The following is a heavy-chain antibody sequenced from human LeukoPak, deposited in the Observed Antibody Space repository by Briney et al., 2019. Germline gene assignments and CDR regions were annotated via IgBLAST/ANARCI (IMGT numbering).Heavy chain of an antibody. CDR3: ARDPLSGAFDY. V-gene: IGHV4-59*01. D-gene: IGHD1-26*01. J-gene: IGHJ4*02. Sequence: SETLSLTCTVSGGSISSYYWSWIRQPPGKGLEWIGYICYSGSTNYNPSLKSRVTISVDTSKNQFSLKLSSVTAADTAVYYCARDPLSGAFDYWGQGTLVTVSS. CDR2: ICYSGST. CDR1: GGSISSYY.